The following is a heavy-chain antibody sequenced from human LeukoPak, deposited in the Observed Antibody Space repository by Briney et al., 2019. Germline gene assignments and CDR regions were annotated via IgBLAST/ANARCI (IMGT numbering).Heavy chain of an antibody. CDR3: SRKRIAFCGGDCFQGAFDY. D-gene: IGHD2-21*02. Sequence: PGRSLRLSCAASGFTFSTYGMHWIRQAPGKGLEWVAVIWYDGSNKYYADSVKGRFTISRDNSKNTLYLQMNSLRAEDTAVYYCSRKRIAFCGGDCFQGAFDYWGQGSLVTVSS. V-gene: IGHV3-33*01. CDR2: IWYDGSNK. J-gene: IGHJ4*02. CDR1: GFTFSTYG.